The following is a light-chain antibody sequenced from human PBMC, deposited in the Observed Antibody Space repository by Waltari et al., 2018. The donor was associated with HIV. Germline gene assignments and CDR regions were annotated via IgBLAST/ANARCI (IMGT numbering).Light chain of an antibody. CDR3: SSFADRDGFYVL. CDR1: TSDIGSYGY. Sequence: QSALTQPPSASGSPGQPVTLSCTGSTSDIGSYGYFSWYQLPPGKAPKLVISEVTKRPSGVSDRFSGSKSANTAFLTVSGLQAEDEADYYCSSFADRDGFYVLFGGGTRLTVL. CDR2: EVT. J-gene: IGLJ2*01. V-gene: IGLV2-8*01.